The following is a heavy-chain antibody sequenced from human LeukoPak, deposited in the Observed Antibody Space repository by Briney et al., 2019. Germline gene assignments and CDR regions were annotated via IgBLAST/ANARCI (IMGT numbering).Heavy chain of an antibody. V-gene: IGHV3-7*01. J-gene: IGHJ4*02. CDR1: GFTFSSYW. D-gene: IGHD2-15*01. CDR2: IKQDGSEK. Sequence: GGSLRLSCAASGFTFSSYWMSWVRQAPGKRLEWVANIKQDGSEKYYVDSVKGRFTISRDNAKNSLYLQMNSLRAEDTAVYYCARHDHYSGGSCVYWGQGTLVTVSS. CDR3: ARHDHYSGGSCVY.